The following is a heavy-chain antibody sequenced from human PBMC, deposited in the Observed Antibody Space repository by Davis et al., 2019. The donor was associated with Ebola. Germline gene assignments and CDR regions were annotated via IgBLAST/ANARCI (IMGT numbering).Heavy chain of an antibody. Sequence: PGGSLRLSCAASGFTFSRYAMYWVRQAPGKGLEWVAVISYDDGTNKYYADSVKGRFTISRDNSKNTLYLQMNSLRAEDTAVYYCARGRELLGRGLDYWGQGTLVTISS. J-gene: IGHJ4*02. CDR2: ISYDDGTNK. CDR1: GFTFSRYA. D-gene: IGHD1-26*01. CDR3: ARGRELLGRGLDY. V-gene: IGHV3-30-3*01.